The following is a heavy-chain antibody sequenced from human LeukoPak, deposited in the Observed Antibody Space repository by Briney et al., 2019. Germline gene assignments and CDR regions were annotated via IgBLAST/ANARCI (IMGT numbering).Heavy chain of an antibody. CDR2: MNPNSGNT. CDR1: GYTFTSYD. Sequence: ASVKVSCKASGYTFTSYDINWVRQATGQGLEWMGWMNPNSGNTGYAQKFQGRVTMTRNTSISTAYMELSSLRSEDTAVYYCARVDGGYYYGSGSPDDYWGQGTLVTISS. CDR3: ARVDGGYYYGSGSPDDY. D-gene: IGHD3-10*01. V-gene: IGHV1-8*01. J-gene: IGHJ4*02.